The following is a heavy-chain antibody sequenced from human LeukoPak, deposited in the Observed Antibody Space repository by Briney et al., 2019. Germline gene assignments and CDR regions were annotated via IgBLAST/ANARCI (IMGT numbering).Heavy chain of an antibody. V-gene: IGHV1-24*01. CDR2: FDPEDGET. CDR1: GYTLTELS. D-gene: IGHD6-6*01. J-gene: IGHJ6*03. Sequence: GASVKVSCKVSGYTLTELSMHWVRQAPGKGHEWMGGFDPEDGETIYAQKFQGRVTMTEDTSTDTAYMELSSLRSEDTAVYYCATDSARPEMNYYYYMDVWGKGTTVTVSS. CDR3: ATDSARPEMNYYYYMDV.